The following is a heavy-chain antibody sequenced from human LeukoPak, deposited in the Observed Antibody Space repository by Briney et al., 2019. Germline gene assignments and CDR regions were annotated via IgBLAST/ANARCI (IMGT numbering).Heavy chain of an antibody. D-gene: IGHD1-26*01. CDR3: ARASGSYQLSNGLDY. V-gene: IGHV1-46*01. CDR1: GYTFTSYY. CDR2: INPSGGST. J-gene: IGHJ4*02. Sequence: ASVKVSCKASGYTFTSYYMHWVRQAPGQGLEWMGIINPSGGSTSYAQKFQGRVTMTRDTSTSTVYMELSSLRSEDTAVYYCARASGSYQLSNGLDYWGQGTLVTVSS.